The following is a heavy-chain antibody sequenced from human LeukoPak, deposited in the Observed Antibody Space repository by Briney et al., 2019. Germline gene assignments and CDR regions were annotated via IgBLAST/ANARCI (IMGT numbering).Heavy chain of an antibody. CDR1: GFSLTNFA. Sequence: GGSLRLSCAASGFSLTNFAMSWVRQAPGKGLEWVSLIIGSSGDTFYADSVKGRFTISKDNSKNRLYLQMNSLRAEDTALYYCAKGAYDYIEMGYFDYWGQGTLVTVSS. D-gene: IGHD5-12*01. J-gene: IGHJ4*02. V-gene: IGHV3-23*01. CDR3: AKGAYDYIEMGYFDY. CDR2: IIGSSGDT.